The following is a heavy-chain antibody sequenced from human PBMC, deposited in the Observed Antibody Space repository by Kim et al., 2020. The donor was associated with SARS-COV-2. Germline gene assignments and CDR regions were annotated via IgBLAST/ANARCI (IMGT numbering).Heavy chain of an antibody. V-gene: IGHV1-46*01. Sequence: ASVKVSCKASGYTFINHYIHWVRQAPGQGLEWMGIMKPSDSSTTYAQRFQGRATMTRDTSTSTAYMELSTLISEDTAVYYCARGSEMQGNELWIWGQGTLVTVSS. CDR1: GYTFINHY. CDR2: MKPSDSST. CDR3: ARGSEMQGNELWI. J-gene: IGHJ4*02. D-gene: IGHD2-21*01.